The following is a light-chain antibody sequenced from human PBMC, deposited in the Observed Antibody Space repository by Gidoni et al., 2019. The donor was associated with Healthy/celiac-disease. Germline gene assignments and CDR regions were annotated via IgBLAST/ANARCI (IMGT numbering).Light chain of an antibody. V-gene: IGLV2-11*01. J-gene: IGLJ3*02. Sequence: SLTVSWTGTSSNVGGYNYVSWYQRHPVKAPKLMIYDVSKRPSGGPDRFSGSKSGNTASLTISGLQAEDEADYYCCSYAGSYTYWVFGGGTKLTVL. CDR2: DVS. CDR3: CSYAGSYTYWV. CDR1: SSNVGGYNY.